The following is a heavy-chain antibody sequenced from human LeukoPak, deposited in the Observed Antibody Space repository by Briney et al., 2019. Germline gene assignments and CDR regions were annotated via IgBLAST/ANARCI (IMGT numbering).Heavy chain of an antibody. Sequence: VGSLRLSCTVSGFTVSSNSMSWVRQAPGKGLEWVSFIYSDNTHYSDSVKGRFTISRDNSKNTRYLQMNSLRAEDTAVYYCARRAGAYSHPYDYWSQGTLVTVSS. CDR2: IYSDNT. J-gene: IGHJ4*02. CDR1: GFTVSSNS. V-gene: IGHV3-53*01. D-gene: IGHD4/OR15-4a*01. CDR3: ARRAGAYSHPYDY.